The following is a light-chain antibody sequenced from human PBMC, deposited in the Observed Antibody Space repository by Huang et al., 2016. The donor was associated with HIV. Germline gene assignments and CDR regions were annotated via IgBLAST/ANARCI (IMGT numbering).Light chain of an antibody. CDR1: QSMSSW. Sequence: DIKMTQSPSTLSAAVGDRVTITCRASQSMSSWLAWYQQKPGKAPNVLCYKASRLKSGAPARFSGSVSATEFTLTISSLQPDDFATSYCQQYSTHSRTFGQGPKVEIK. CDR2: KAS. CDR3: QQYSTHSRT. J-gene: IGKJ1*01. V-gene: IGKV1-5*03.